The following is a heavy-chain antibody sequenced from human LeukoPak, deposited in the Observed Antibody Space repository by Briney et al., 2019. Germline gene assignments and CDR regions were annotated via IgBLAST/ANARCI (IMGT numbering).Heavy chain of an antibody. Sequence: GGSLRLSCAVSGFTLDDYAMRWARQPPGKGLEWVSGISWNSGSIGSADSVKGRFTISRDNSKNTLYLQMSSLRAEDTAVYYCAKDRTGSSSVESDWGQGTLVTVSS. J-gene: IGHJ4*02. CDR2: ISWNSGSI. CDR3: AKDRTGSSSVESD. V-gene: IGHV3-9*01. D-gene: IGHD6-6*01. CDR1: GFTLDDYA.